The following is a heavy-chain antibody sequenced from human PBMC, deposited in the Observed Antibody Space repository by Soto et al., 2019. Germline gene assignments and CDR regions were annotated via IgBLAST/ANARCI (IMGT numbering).Heavy chain of an antibody. CDR3: GTPPGGGGY. CDR2: IDGSGGIT. V-gene: IGHV3-23*01. Sequence: QLLQSGGGLVQPGGSLTLSCAASGFTFGTTDMSWVRQAPGEGLEWVSTIDGSGGITYYADSVKGRFTISRDNYRNTVYPKMNSRRAAPTAGFFCGTPPGGGGYWGQGTLVTVSS. D-gene: IGHD3-10*01. J-gene: IGHJ4*02. CDR1: GFTFGTTD.